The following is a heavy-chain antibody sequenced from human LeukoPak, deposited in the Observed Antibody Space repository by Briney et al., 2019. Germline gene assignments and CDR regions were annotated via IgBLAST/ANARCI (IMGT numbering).Heavy chain of an antibody. CDR1: AFTFSSYS. V-gene: IGHV3-21*01. CDR3: AGRDTTGYIPREWDYWYIDL. Sequence: GGSLRLSCAASAFTFSSYSMNWVRQAPGKGLEWVSSISSSGSYIYYADSVKGRFTISRDNARKSLYLQMNSLRAEDTAVYYCAGRDTTGYIPREWDYWYIDLWGRGTLVSVSS. J-gene: IGHJ2*01. CDR2: ISSSGSYI. D-gene: IGHD1-1*01.